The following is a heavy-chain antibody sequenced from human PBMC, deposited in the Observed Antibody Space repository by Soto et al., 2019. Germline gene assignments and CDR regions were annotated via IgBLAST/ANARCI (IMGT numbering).Heavy chain of an antibody. Sequence: QVQLQESGPGLMKPSQTLSLTCTVSGGSISSGGYYWSWIRQHPGKGLEWIGYIYYSGSTYYNPSLQCRCTISVDTSKNQFSLKLSSVTAADTAVYYCARELRFGEESYGMDVWGQGTTVTVSS. CDR3: ARELRFGEESYGMDV. CDR1: GGSISSGGYY. V-gene: IGHV4-31*03. CDR2: IYYSGST. J-gene: IGHJ6*02. D-gene: IGHD3-10*01.